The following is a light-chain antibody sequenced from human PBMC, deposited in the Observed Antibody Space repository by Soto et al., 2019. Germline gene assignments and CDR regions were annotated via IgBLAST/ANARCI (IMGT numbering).Light chain of an antibody. V-gene: IGKV3-20*01. CDR3: QQYGSSSPTT. CDR2: GAS. CDR1: QSVTSNY. Sequence: EIVLTQSPGTLSLSPGEGATLSCRASQSVTSNYSAWYQQRPGQAPRLLIYGASSRATGIPDRFSGGGSGTDFTLTISRLEPEDFAVYYCQQYGSSSPTTFGQGTRLEIE. J-gene: IGKJ5*01.